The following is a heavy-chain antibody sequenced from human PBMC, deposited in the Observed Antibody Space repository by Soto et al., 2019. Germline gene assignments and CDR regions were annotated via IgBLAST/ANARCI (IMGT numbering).Heavy chain of an antibody. CDR1: GGSVSSGSYY. D-gene: IGHD3-10*01. V-gene: IGHV4-61*01. J-gene: IGHJ4*02. CDR2: IYYSGST. CDR3: ARDPDL. Sequence: QVQLQESGPGLVKPSETLSLTCTVSGGSVSSGSYYWSWIRQPPGKGLEWIGYIYYSGSTNYNPSLKSRVTIAVDTSKNQFSLKLSSVTAADTAVYYCARDPDLWGQGTLVTVSS.